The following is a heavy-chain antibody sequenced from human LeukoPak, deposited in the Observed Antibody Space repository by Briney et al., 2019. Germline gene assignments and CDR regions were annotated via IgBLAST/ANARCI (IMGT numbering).Heavy chain of an antibody. Sequence: GESLKISCKTAGYTFTSHWIGWVRQMPGKGLEWMGIIYPGDSDTRYSPSFQGQVTISADKSISTAYLQWSSLKASDTAMYYCARQNIQLRGGIDYWGQGTLVTVSS. V-gene: IGHV5-51*01. J-gene: IGHJ4*02. CDR3: ARQNIQLRGGIDY. D-gene: IGHD5-18*01. CDR2: IYPGDSDT. CDR1: GYTFTSHW.